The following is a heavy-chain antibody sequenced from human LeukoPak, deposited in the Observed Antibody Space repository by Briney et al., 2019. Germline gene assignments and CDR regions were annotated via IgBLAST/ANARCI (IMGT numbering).Heavy chain of an antibody. CDR3: ARGVRYSSAWAFDY. J-gene: IGHJ4*02. CDR2: INSNGRNI. Sequence: PGGSLRLSCAASGFSFSNYEMNWVRQAPGKGLEWISYINSNGRNIDYADSVRGRFTISRDNAKNSLFLQMNNLRTEDTAVYYCARGVRYSSAWAFDYWGQGTLVTVSS. CDR1: GFSFSNYE. V-gene: IGHV3-48*03. D-gene: IGHD6-19*01.